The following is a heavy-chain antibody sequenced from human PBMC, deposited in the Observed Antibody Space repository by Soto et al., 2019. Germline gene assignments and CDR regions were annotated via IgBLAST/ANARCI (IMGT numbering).Heavy chain of an antibody. CDR2: ISAHNS. J-gene: IGHJ6*02. CDR3: ARDTAPSDV. D-gene: IGHD4-17*01. Sequence: ASVKVSCKASGYTLTSYSISWVRQAPGQGLEWMGWISAHNSAQKVQGRVTITRDTSASTAYMELSSLRSEDTAVYYCARDTAPSDVWGQGTTVTVSS. V-gene: IGHV1-18*01. CDR1: GYTLTSYS.